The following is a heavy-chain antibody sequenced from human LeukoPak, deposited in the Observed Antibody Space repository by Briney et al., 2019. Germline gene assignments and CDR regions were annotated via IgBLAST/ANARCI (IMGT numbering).Heavy chain of an antibody. V-gene: IGHV4-34*01. Sequence: PSETLSLTCAVYGGSFSGYYWSWIRQPPGKGLEWIGEINHSGSTNYNPSLKSRVTISVDTSKNQFSLKLRSVTAADTAVYYCARGSGADIVVVPAAIFDYWGQGTLVTVSS. CDR3: ARGSGADIVVVPAAIFDY. D-gene: IGHD2-2*02. CDR1: GGSFSGYY. J-gene: IGHJ4*02. CDR2: INHSGST.